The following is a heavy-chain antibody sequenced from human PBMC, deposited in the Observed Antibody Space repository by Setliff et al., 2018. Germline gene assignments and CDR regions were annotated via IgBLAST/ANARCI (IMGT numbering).Heavy chain of an antibody. CDR2: ISWDGGST. V-gene: IGHV3-43D*04. CDR1: GFTFDDYA. Sequence: ALRLSCAASGFTFDDYAMHWVRQAPGKGLEWVSLISWDGGSTYYADSVKGRFTISRDNSKNSLYLQMNSLRAEDTALYYCAKDISQYYYYGMDVWGQGTTVTVS. CDR3: AKDISQYYYYGMDV. J-gene: IGHJ6*02.